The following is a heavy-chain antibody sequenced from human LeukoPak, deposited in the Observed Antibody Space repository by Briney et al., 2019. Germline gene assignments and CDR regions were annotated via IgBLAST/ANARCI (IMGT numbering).Heavy chain of an antibody. CDR3: AKDLGSIAAAGFDY. Sequence: PGRSLRLSCAASGFTFSSYVMHWVRQAPGKGLEWVAVISYDGSNKYYADSVKGRCTISRDNSKNTLYLQMNSLRAEDTAVYYCAKDLGSIAAAGFDYWGQGTLVTVSS. CDR1: GFTFSSYV. V-gene: IGHV3-30*04. CDR2: ISYDGSNK. J-gene: IGHJ4*02. D-gene: IGHD6-13*01.